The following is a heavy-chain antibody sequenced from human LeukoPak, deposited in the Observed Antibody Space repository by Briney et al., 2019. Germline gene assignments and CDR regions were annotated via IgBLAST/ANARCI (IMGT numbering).Heavy chain of an antibody. V-gene: IGHV3-21*01. CDR3: ARDATTAAVVPAASYYFDY. CDR1: GFTFSSYS. CDR2: ISSSSSYI. J-gene: IGHJ4*02. D-gene: IGHD2-2*01. Sequence: GGSLRLSCAASGFTFSSYSMNWVRQAPGKGLEWVSSISSSSSYIYYADSVKGRFTISRDNAKNSLYLQMNSLRAEDTAVYYCARDATTAAVVPAASYYFDYWGQGTLVTVSS.